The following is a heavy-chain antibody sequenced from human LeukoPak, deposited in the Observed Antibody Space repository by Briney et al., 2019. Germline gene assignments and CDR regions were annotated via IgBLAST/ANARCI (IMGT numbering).Heavy chain of an antibody. CDR2: IYYSGST. V-gene: IGHV4-39*01. CDR1: GGSISSSSYY. CDR3: ARCYCSSTSCFSNWFDP. J-gene: IGHJ5*02. D-gene: IGHD2-2*01. Sequence: KPSETLSLTCTVSGGSISSSSYYWGWIRQPPGKGLEWIGSIYYSGSTYYNPSLKSRVTISVDTSKNQFSVKLSSVTAADTAVYYCARCYCSSTSCFSNWFDPWGQGTLVTVSS.